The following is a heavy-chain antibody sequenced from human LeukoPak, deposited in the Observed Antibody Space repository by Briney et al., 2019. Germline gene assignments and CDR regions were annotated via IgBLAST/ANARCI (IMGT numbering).Heavy chain of an antibody. CDR2: IKSKTDGGTT. Sequence: GGSLRLSCAASGFTLSNVWMNWVRQAPGKGLEWVGRIKSKTDGGTTDYAAPVKGRFTISRDESENMIYLEMNSLKIEDTAVYYYTTPRGIPNWGQGTLVTVSS. V-gene: IGHV3-15*07. J-gene: IGHJ4*02. CDR3: TTPRGIPN. CDR1: GFTLSNVW. D-gene: IGHD2-21*01.